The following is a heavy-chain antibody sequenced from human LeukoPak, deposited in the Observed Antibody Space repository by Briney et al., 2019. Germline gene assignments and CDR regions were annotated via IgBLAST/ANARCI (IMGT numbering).Heavy chain of an antibody. J-gene: IGHJ4*02. V-gene: IGHV1-18*01. Sequence: ASVKVSCKASGYTFTSYGISWVRQAPGQGLEWMGWISAYNGNTNYAQKLQGRVTMTTDTSTSTAYMELRSLRSDDTAVYYCARDVPDYYDNSGGDYWGQGTLVTVSS. CDR1: GYTFTSYG. CDR3: ARDVPDYYDNSGGDY. D-gene: IGHD3-22*01. CDR2: ISAYNGNT.